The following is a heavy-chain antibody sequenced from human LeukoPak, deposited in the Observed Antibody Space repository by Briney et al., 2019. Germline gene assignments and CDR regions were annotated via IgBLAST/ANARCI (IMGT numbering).Heavy chain of an antibody. Sequence: GGSLRLSCAASGFTFSSHAMHWVRQAPGKGLEWVALISYDGSNKYYADSVKGRFTISRDKSKNTLYLQMNSLRVEDTAVYYCARGREGVFDIWGQGTMVTVS. V-gene: IGHV3-30*04. CDR2: ISYDGSNK. D-gene: IGHD1-26*01. J-gene: IGHJ3*02. CDR1: GFTFSSHA. CDR3: ARGREGVFDI.